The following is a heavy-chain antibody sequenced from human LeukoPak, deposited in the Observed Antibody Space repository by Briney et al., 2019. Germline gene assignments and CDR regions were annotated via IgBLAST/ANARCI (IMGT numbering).Heavy chain of an antibody. CDR1: GFTVSTNY. CDR2: IYSGGNT. CDR3: ARDFFGWSYDVSDI. J-gene: IGHJ3*02. Sequence: GGSLRLSCAVSGFTVSTNYVNWVRQAPGKGLEWVSVIYSGGNTYYADSVKGRFTISRDNSKNTLFLQMDSLRAEDTAMYYCARDFFGWSYDVSDIWGQGTMVTVSS. D-gene: IGHD3-10*01. V-gene: IGHV3-53*01.